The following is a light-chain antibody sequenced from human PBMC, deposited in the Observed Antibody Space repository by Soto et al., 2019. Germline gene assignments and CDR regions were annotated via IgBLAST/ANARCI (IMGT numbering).Light chain of an antibody. V-gene: IGLV2-14*01. CDR1: SSDLAIYNY. Sequence: QSMLTHPASLSGSPGQSITISCTGTSSDLAIYNYVSWYQQQPGKAPKLMIYQVTNRPSGVSNRFSGSRSGNTASLTISGLQAEDEADYYCSSYTDSSNYVFGTGTKVNAL. CDR2: QVT. J-gene: IGLJ1*01. CDR3: SSYTDSSNYV.